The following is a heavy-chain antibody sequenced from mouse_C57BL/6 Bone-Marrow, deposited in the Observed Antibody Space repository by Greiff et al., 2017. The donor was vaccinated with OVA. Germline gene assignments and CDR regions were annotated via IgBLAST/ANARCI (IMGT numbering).Heavy chain of an antibody. CDR3: ARDGDYPYWYFDV. J-gene: IGHJ1*03. CDR2: ISNLAYSI. CDR1: GFTFSDYG. D-gene: IGHD2-13*01. Sequence: EVKVVESGGGLVQPGGSLKLSCAASGFTFSDYGMAWVRQAPRKGPEWVAFISNLAYSIYYADTVTGRFTISRENAKNTLYLEMSSLRSEDTAMYYCARDGDYPYWYFDVWGTGTTVTVSS. V-gene: IGHV5-15*01.